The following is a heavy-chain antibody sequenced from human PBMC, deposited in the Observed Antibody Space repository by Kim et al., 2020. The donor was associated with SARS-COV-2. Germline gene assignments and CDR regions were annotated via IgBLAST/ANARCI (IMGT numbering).Heavy chain of an antibody. Sequence: FHGRVTITADESTSTAYMELSSLRSEDTAVYYCARTMVYSSPGYYYGMDVWGQGTTVTVSS. D-gene: IGHD6-13*01. CDR3: ARTMVYSSPGYYYGMDV. V-gene: IGHV1-69*01. J-gene: IGHJ6*02.